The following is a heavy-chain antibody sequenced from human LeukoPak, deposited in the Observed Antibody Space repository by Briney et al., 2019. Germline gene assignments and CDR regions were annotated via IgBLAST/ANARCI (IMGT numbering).Heavy chain of an antibody. CDR3: AKAGYSYGPPDY. J-gene: IGHJ4*02. V-gene: IGHV3-9*01. CDR1: GFTFDDYA. D-gene: IGHD5-18*01. Sequence: PGRSLRLSCAASGFTFDDYAMHWVRQAPGKGLEWVSGISWNSGSIGYADSVKGRFTISRDNAKNSLYLQMNSLRAEDTALYYCAKAGYSYGPPDYWGQGTLVTVSS. CDR2: ISWNSGSI.